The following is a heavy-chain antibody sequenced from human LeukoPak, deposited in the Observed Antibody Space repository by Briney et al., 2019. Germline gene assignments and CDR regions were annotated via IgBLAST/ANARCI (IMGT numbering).Heavy chain of an antibody. J-gene: IGHJ5*02. CDR3: ARSLGYYDSSGYKLHWFDP. D-gene: IGHD3-22*01. CDR1: GGSISSYY. Sequence: SETLSLNCTVSGGSISSYYWSWIPQPPGKGLEGIGYIYYSGSTNYNPSLKSRVTISVNTSKNQFSLKLSSVTAADTAVYYCARSLGYYDSSGYKLHWFDPWGQGTLVTVSS. V-gene: IGHV4-59*01. CDR2: IYYSGST.